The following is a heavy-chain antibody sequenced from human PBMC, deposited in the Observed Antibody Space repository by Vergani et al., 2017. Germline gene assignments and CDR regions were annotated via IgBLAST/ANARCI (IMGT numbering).Heavy chain of an antibody. D-gene: IGHD7-27*01. V-gene: IGHV4-31*03. CDR2: IFHSGSA. CDR1: NGSISGGTYY. J-gene: IGHJ4*02. Sequence: QVQLRESGPGLMKPSQTLSLTCTVSNGSISGGTYYWSWIRQHPGKGLEWLGNIFHSGSAYYNPSLKSRVSISIDTSKNLFSLKLSSVTAADTSMYYCARYSPITGEFDFWGQGTLVTVSS. CDR3: ARYSPITGEFDF.